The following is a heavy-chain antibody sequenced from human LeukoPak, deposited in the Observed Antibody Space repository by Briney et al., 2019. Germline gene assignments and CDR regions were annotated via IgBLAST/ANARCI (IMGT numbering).Heavy chain of an antibody. Sequence: SETLSLTCAVYGGSFSGYYWSWIRQPPGKGLEWIGEINHSGSTNYNPSLKGRVTISVDTSKNQFSLKLSSVTAADTAVYYCARGKAAAGDFDYWGQGTLVTVSS. V-gene: IGHV4-34*01. CDR1: GGSFSGYY. D-gene: IGHD6-13*01. CDR2: INHSGST. J-gene: IGHJ4*02. CDR3: ARGKAAAGDFDY.